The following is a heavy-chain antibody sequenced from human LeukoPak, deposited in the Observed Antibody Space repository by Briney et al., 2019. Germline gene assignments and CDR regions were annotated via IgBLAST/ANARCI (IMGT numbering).Heavy chain of an antibody. V-gene: IGHV1-46*03. D-gene: IGHD2-2*02. CDR2: INPSGGST. CDR3: ARDRIVVVPAAIKVPGRGNWFDP. J-gene: IGHJ5*02. Sequence: APVKVSCKASGYTFTSYYMHWVRQAPGQGLEWMGIINPSGGSTSYAQKFQGRVTMTRDTSTSTVYMELSSLRSEDTAVYYCARDRIVVVPAAIKVPGRGNWFDPWGQGTLATVSS. CDR1: GYTFTSYY.